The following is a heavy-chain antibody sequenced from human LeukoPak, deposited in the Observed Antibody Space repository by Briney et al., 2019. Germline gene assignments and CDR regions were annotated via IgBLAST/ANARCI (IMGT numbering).Heavy chain of an antibody. CDR3: ARGESVTGLGRN. Sequence: PGGSLRLSCAASGFTFSDYYMSWIRQAPGKGLEWVSYISSSSSYTNYADSVKGRFTISRDNAKNSLYLQMNSLRAEDTAVYYCARGESVTGLGRNWGQGTLVTVSS. CDR2: ISSSSSYT. V-gene: IGHV3-11*06. D-gene: IGHD5/OR15-5a*01. CDR1: GFTFSDYY. J-gene: IGHJ4*02.